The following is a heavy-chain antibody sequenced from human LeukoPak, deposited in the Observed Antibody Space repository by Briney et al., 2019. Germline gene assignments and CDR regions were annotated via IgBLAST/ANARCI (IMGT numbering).Heavy chain of an antibody. J-gene: IGHJ3*02. D-gene: IGHD3-10*01. CDR2: ISSSGSTI. CDR3: ARDSKGYYGSGSYPSDAFDI. Sequence: PGGSLRLSCAASGFTFSSYEMNWVRQAPGKGLEWVSYISSSGSTIYYADSVKGRFTISRDNARNSLYLQMNSLRAEHTAVYYCARDSKGYYGSGSYPSDAFDIWGQGTMVTVSS. CDR1: GFTFSSYE. V-gene: IGHV3-48*03.